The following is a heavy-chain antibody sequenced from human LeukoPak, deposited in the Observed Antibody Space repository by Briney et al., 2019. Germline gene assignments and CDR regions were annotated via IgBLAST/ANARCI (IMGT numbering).Heavy chain of an antibody. J-gene: IGHJ4*02. D-gene: IGHD3-16*01. Sequence: SETLSLTCTVTVYSISSGHFWSWIRQPPGKGLEWIGSIYGSGTTYYDPPLRSRVSISADTSKNHFSLELGSVTAADTAVYYCASVGGGSPYWGQGTLVTVSS. CDR3: ASVGGGSPY. CDR2: IYGSGTT. V-gene: IGHV4-38-2*02. CDR1: VYSISSGHF.